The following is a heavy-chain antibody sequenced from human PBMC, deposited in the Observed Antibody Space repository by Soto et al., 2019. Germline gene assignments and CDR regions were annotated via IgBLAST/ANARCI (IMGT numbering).Heavy chain of an antibody. J-gene: IGHJ4*02. V-gene: IGHV4-59*06. D-gene: IGHD2-2*01. CDR2: IYYSGST. Sequence: SETLSLTCNVSGGSIRSNYWSWIRQPAGKALEWIGYIYYSGSTYYNPSLKSRVTISVDTSKNQFSLKLSSVTAADTAVYYCARVGCSSTSCYPYFDYWGQGTLVTVSS. CDR1: GGSIRSNY. CDR3: ARVGCSSTSCYPYFDY.